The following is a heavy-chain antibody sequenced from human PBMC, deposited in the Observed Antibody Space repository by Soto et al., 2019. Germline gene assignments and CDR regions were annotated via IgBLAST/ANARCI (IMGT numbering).Heavy chain of an antibody. CDR3: ALSRSEGIVTTGFDY. CDR2: IYWNNDK. J-gene: IGHJ4*01. Sequence: QITLKESGPTLVKPTQTLTLTCTFSGFSLTTSGVGVGWIRQPPGKALEWLALIYWNNDKRYSTSLKSRLTITKNTSKNQVILTLTNMAPVYTATYYCALSRSEGIVTTGFDYCGHSTLVNVGS. CDR1: GFSLTTSGVG. D-gene: IGHD4-4*01. V-gene: IGHV2-5*01.